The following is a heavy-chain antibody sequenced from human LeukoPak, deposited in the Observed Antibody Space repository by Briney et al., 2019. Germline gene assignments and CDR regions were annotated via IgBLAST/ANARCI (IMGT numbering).Heavy chain of an antibody. Sequence: ASVKVSCKASGGSFSSYAINWVQQAPGQGLEWMGGIIPIFGTANYAQKFQDRVTITAVESMSTVYMELSSLRSEDTAVYYCARGWLAESMVVTPYNYWGQGTLVTVSS. CDR2: IIPIFGTA. D-gene: IGHD4-23*01. J-gene: IGHJ4*02. CDR3: ARGWLAESMVVTPYNY. CDR1: GGSFSSYA. V-gene: IGHV1-69*13.